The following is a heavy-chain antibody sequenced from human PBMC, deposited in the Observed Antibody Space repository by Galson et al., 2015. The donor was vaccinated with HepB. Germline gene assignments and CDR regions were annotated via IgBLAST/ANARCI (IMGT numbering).Heavy chain of an antibody. CDR3: AITLGGVASFDI. V-gene: IGHV3-48*01. D-gene: IGHD3-16*01. CDR1: GFTFSSYS. CDR2: ISSSSSII. J-gene: IGHJ3*02. Sequence: SLRLSCAASGFTFSSYSMNWVRQAPGKGLEWVSYISSSSSIIYYADSVKGRFTLSRDNAKNSLYLQMNSLRTEDTAVYYRAITLGGVASFDIWGQGTMVTVSS.